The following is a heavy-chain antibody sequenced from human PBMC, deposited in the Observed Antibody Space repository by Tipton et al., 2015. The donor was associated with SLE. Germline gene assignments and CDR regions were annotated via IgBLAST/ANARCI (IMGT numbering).Heavy chain of an antibody. V-gene: IGHV4-31*03. D-gene: IGHD3-10*02. CDR3: ARMFADGGYYFDY. Sequence: TLSLTCTVSGGSISSGGYYWSWIRQHPGKGLEWIGYIYYSGSTYYNPSLKSRVTISVDTSKNQFSLKLSSVTAADTAVYYCARMFADGGYYFDYWAQGTLVTVSS. J-gene: IGHJ4*02. CDR2: IYYSGST. CDR1: GGSISSGGYY.